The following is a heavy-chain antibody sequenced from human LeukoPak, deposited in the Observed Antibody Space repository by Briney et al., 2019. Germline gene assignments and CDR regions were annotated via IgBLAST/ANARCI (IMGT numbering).Heavy chain of an antibody. CDR1: GFTFSSYA. J-gene: IGHJ4*02. Sequence: GGSLRLSCAASGFTFSSYAMHWVRQAPGKGLEWVSSISSSSSYIYYADSVKGRFTISRDNAKNSLYLQMNSLRAEDTTVYYCAREYSSSWYGYWGQGTLVTVSS. V-gene: IGHV3-21*01. D-gene: IGHD6-13*01. CDR2: ISSSSSYI. CDR3: AREYSSSWYGY.